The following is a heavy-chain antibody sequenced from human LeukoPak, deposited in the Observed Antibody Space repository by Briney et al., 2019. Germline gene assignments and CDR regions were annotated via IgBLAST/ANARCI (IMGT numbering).Heavy chain of an antibody. Sequence: SETLSLTCTVSGGSISSYYWSWIRQPPGKGLEWIGYIYYSGSTNYNPSLKSRVTISVDTSKNQFSLKLSSVTAADTAVYYCARELVVAARYGMDVWGQGTTVTVSS. CDR2: IYYSGST. CDR1: GGSISSYY. D-gene: IGHD2-15*01. CDR3: ARELVVAARYGMDV. J-gene: IGHJ6*02. V-gene: IGHV4-59*12.